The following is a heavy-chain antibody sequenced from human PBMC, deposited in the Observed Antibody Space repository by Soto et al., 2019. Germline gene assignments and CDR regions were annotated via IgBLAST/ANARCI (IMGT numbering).Heavy chain of an antibody. Sequence: ASVKVSCKVSGYTLTELSMHWVRQAPGKGLEWVGGFDPEDGETIYAQKFQGRVTMTEDTSTDTAYMELSSLRSEDTAVYYCETYGSYMVYFDYWGQGTLVTVSS. J-gene: IGHJ4*02. CDR3: ETYGSYMVYFDY. V-gene: IGHV1-24*01. CDR1: GYTLTELS. CDR2: FDPEDGET. D-gene: IGHD1-26*01.